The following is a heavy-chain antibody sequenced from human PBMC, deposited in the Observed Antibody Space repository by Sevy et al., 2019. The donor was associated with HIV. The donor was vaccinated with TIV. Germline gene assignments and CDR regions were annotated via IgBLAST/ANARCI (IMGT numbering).Heavy chain of an antibody. V-gene: IGHV4-34*01. D-gene: IGHD6-13*01. CDR3: ARGVAFQLAAAGYYYYYGMDV. J-gene: IGHJ6*02. CDR1: GGSFSGYY. CDR2: INHSGST. Sequence: SETLSLTCAVYGGSFSGYYWSWIRQPPGKGLEWIGEINHSGSTNYNPSLKRRVTISVDTSKNQFSLKLSSVTAADTAVYYCARGVAFQLAAAGYYYYYGMDVWGQGTTVTVSS.